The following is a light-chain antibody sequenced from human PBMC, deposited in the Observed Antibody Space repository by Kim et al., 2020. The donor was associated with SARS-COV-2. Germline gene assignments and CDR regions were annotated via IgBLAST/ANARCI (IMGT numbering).Light chain of an antibody. CDR1: QGISNY. CDR3: QKYDSAPWT. CDR2: SAS. Sequence: DIQMTQSPSSLSASVGDGVTITCRASQGISNYLAWYQQKPGRVPRVLIYSASTLLSGVPSRFSGSRSGTDFTLTISSLQPEDVATYSCQKYDSAPWTFGQGTKVDIK. J-gene: IGKJ1*01. V-gene: IGKV1-27*01.